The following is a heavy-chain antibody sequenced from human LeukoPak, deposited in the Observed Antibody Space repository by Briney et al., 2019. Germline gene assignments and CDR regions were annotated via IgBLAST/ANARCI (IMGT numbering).Heavy chain of an antibody. V-gene: IGHV3-30*03. D-gene: IGHD3-3*01. J-gene: IGHJ4*02. CDR3: ARTYYDFWSGYYSHEGNPFDY. CDR1: GFTFSSYG. CDR2: ISYDGSNK. Sequence: GRSLRLSCAASGFTFSSYGMHWVRQAPGKGLEWVAVISYDGSNKYYADSVKGRFTISRDNSKNTLYLQMNSLRAEDTAVYYCARTYYDFWSGYYSHEGNPFDYWGQGTLVTVSS.